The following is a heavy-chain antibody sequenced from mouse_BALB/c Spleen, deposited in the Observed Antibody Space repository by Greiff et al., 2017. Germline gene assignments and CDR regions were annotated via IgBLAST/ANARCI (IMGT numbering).Heavy chain of an antibody. J-gene: IGHJ4*01. Sequence: DVKLVESGGGLVQPGGSLKLSCAASGFTFSSYTMSWVRQTPEKRLEWVAYISNGGGSTYYPDTVKGRFTISRDNAKNTLYLQMSSLKSEDTAMYYCARPHYYGYYAMDYWGQGTSVTVSS. D-gene: IGHD1-2*01. CDR2: ISNGGGST. V-gene: IGHV5-12-2*01. CDR3: ARPHYYGYYAMDY. CDR1: GFTFSSYT.